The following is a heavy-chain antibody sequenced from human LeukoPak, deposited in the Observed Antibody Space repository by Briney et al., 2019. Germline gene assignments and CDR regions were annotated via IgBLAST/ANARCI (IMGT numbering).Heavy chain of an antibody. D-gene: IGHD3-16*02. V-gene: IGHV1-24*01. Sequence: GASVKVSCKVSGYTLTELSMHWVRQAPGKGLEWMGGFDPEAGETIYAQKFQGRVTMTEDTSTDTAYMEPSSLRSEDTAVYYCATLTKDYDYVWGSYRYRVGLPDYWGQGTLVTVSS. CDR2: FDPEAGET. CDR1: GYTLTELS. CDR3: ATLTKDYDYVWGSYRYRVGLPDY. J-gene: IGHJ4*02.